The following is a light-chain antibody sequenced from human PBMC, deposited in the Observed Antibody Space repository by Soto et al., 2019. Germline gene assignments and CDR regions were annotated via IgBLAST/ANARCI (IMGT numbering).Light chain of an antibody. Sequence: EIIMTQSPSTLSVSPGERVTLSCRASQSVSGNLAWYQLKPGQAPRLLISGASARPTGFPARFSGSGSGTEFTLTISSLQSEDFAVYYCQQYNNWPGTFGQGTKVDIK. CDR3: QQYNNWPGT. V-gene: IGKV3-15*01. CDR1: QSVSGN. CDR2: GAS. J-gene: IGKJ1*01.